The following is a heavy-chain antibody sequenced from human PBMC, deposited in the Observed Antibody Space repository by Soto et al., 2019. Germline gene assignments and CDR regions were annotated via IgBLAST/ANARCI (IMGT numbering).Heavy chain of an antibody. CDR2: MNPNSGNT. CDR1: GYTFTSYD. Sequence: QVQLVQSGAEVKKPGASVKVSCKASGYTFTSYDINWVRQATGQGLEWMGWMNPNSGNTGYAQKLQGRVTMTRKTSISTAYMELSSLRSEDTAVYYCARGINYYDSGDEAFDIWGQGTMVTVSS. V-gene: IGHV1-8*01. D-gene: IGHD3-10*01. J-gene: IGHJ3*02. CDR3: ARGINYYDSGDEAFDI.